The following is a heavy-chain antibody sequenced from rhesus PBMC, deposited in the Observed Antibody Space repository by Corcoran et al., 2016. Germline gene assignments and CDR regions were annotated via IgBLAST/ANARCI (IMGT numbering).Heavy chain of an antibody. CDR1: GGSISDDYY. V-gene: IGHV4-106*01. CDR3: ARGGGKVWALDF. J-gene: IGHJ3*01. D-gene: IGHD1-44*01. Sequence: QVQLQESGPGLVKPSETLSLTCAISGGSISDDYYWRWIRQPPGKGLEWIGYIYGSGGGTNYNPSLKNRVTISIDTSKNQFALKLSSVTAADTAVYYGARGGGKVWALDFWGQGLRVTVSS. CDR2: IYGSGGGT.